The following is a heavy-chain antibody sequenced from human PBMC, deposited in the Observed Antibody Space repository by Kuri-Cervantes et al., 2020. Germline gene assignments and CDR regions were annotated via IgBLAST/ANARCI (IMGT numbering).Heavy chain of an antibody. D-gene: IGHD5-12*01. CDR2: INAGSGNT. J-gene: IGHJ6*02. Sequence: SVKVSCKASGYTFTSYAMHWVRQAPGQRLEWMGWINAGSGNTNYAQKFQERVTITRDMSTSTAYMELSSPRSEDTAVYYCAADEGGGVATYNYYYGMDVWGQGTTVTVSS. CDR1: GYTFTSYA. V-gene: IGHV1-58*02. CDR3: AADEGGGVATYNYYYGMDV.